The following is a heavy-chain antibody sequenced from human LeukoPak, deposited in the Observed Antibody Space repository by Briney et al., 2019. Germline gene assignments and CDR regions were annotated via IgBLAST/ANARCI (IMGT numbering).Heavy chain of an antibody. V-gene: IGHV3-23*01. Sequence: PGGSLRLSCAASGFTFSSYAMHWVRQAPGKGLEWVSAISGSGGSTYYADSVKGRFTISRDNSKNTLYLQMNSLRAEDTAVYYCAKVGHIWFGELVDDYWVEGTLVAVSS. D-gene: IGHD3-10*01. CDR1: GFTFSSYA. J-gene: IGHJ4*02. CDR2: ISGSGGST. CDR3: AKVGHIWFGELVDDY.